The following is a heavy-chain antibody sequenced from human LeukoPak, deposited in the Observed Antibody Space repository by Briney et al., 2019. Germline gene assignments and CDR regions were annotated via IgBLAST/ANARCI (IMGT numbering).Heavy chain of an antibody. CDR1: GFTFSSYW. D-gene: IGHD3-10*01. CDR2: INSDGSST. J-gene: IGHJ4*02. CDR3: ARGGGVIIRGFDY. Sequence: GGSLRLSCAAPGFTFSSYWMHWVRQAPGKGLAWVSRINSDGSSTSYADSVKGRFTISRDNAKNTLYLQMNSLRAEDTAVYYCARGGGVIIRGFDYWGQGTLVTVSS. V-gene: IGHV3-74*01.